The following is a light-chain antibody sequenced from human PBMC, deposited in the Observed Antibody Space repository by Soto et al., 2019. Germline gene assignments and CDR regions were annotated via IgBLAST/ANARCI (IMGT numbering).Light chain of an antibody. J-gene: IGKJ3*01. CDR3: QQYGSSLFT. CDR2: GAS. Sequence: EIVLTQSPGTLSLSPGERATLSCKASQGVGSNYLAWYQQKPGQAPRPLIYGASSRATGIPERFSGGGSGTDFTLTITRLESEDFAVYYCQQYGSSLFTFGPGTKVDFK. CDR1: QGVGSNY. V-gene: IGKV3-20*01.